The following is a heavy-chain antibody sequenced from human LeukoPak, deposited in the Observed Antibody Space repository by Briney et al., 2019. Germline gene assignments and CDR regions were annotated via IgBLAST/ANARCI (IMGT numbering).Heavy chain of an antibody. Sequence: GGSLRLSCAASGFTFDDYAMHWVRQAPGKGLEWVSGISWNSGSIGYADSVKGRFTISRDNAKNSLYLQMNSLRAEDTAVYYCAKAEEERWLQYTFCPIDYWGQGTLVTVSS. J-gene: IGHJ4*02. CDR1: GFTFDDYA. D-gene: IGHD5-24*01. CDR3: AKAEEERWLQYTFCPIDY. V-gene: IGHV3-9*01. CDR2: ISWNSGSI.